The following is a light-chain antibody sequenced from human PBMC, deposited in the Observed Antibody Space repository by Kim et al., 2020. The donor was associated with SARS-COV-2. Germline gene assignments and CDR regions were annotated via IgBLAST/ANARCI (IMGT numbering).Light chain of an antibody. CDR1: RSVSTY. CDR3: QQRSDWPPLT. J-gene: IGKJ4*01. CDR2: DAS. V-gene: IGKV3-11*01. Sequence: EIVLTQSPATLSLSPGERATLSCRASRSVSTYLAWYQQKPGQAPRLLIYDASNRATGIPARFSGSGSETDFTLTISSLEPEDSAVYYCQQRSDWPPLTFGGGTKVDIK.